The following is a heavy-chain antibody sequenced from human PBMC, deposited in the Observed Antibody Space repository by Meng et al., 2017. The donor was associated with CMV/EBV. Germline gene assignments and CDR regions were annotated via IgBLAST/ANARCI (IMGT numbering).Heavy chain of an antibody. CDR3: ARVSSLRFAGSGQGY. V-gene: IGHV1-2*02. CDR2: INPNSGGT. J-gene: IGHJ4*02. CDR1: GYTFTGYY. Sequence: QVPLELSSVEVKKPGASVTVAYTPSGYTFTGYYMHWVRQAPGQWLEWLGWINPNSGGTNYAEKFQGGVTMTRDTSISTAYMELSRLGCDDPAVNYCARVSSLRFAGSGQGYWGQGTLVTVSS. D-gene: IGHD3-10*01.